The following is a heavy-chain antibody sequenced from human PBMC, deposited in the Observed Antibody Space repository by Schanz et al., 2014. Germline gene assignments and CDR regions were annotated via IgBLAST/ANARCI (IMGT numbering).Heavy chain of an antibody. V-gene: IGHV3-48*01. D-gene: IGHD1-26*01. Sequence: EVHLVESGGGLVQPGGSLRLSCAASGFTFSGYSMNWVRQAPGKGLEWISYSRSSSTPIYYADSVKGRFTISRDNAKNSLFLQLNSLRADDTAVYYCARNRGSGGQNWYFDLWGRGTLVTVSS. CDR2: SRSSSTPI. J-gene: IGHJ2*01. CDR3: ARNRGSGGQNWYFDL. CDR1: GFTFSGYS.